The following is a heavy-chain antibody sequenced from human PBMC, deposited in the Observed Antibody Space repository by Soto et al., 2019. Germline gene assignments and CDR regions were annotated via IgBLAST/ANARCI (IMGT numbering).Heavy chain of an antibody. J-gene: IGHJ4*02. CDR2: IYYSGST. D-gene: IGHD3-9*01. V-gene: IGHV4-30-4*01. CDR3: ARAFDILTRYYFDY. CDR1: GGSISSGDYY. Sequence: SENLSLTCTVSGGSISSGDYYWSWIRQPPGKGLEWIGYIYYSGSTYYNPSLKSRVTISVDTSKNQFSLKLSSVTAADTAVYYCARAFDILTRYYFDYWGQGTLVTVS.